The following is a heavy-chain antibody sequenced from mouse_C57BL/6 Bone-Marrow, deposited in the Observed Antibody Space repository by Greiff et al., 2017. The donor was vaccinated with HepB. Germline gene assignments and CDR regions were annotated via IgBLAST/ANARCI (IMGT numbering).Heavy chain of an antibody. CDR1: GYSFTGYY. Sequence: EVQLQQSGPELVKPGASVKISCKASGYSFTGYYMNWVKQSPEKSLEWIGEINPSTGGTTYNQKFKAKATLTVDKSSSTAYMQLKSLTSEDSAVYYCARDGGYYEDYAMDYWGQGTSVTGSS. J-gene: IGHJ4*01. D-gene: IGHD2-3*01. CDR3: ARDGGYYEDYAMDY. V-gene: IGHV1-42*01. CDR2: INPSTGGT.